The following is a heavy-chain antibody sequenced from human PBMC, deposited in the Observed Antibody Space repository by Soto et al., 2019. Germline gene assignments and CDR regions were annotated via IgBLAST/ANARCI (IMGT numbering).Heavy chain of an antibody. D-gene: IGHD3-16*01. CDR1: GYTFTSYA. CDR2: INAGNGNT. Sequence: QVQLVQSGAEEKKPGASVKVSCKASGYTFTSYAMHWVRQAPGQRREWMGWINAGNGNTKYSQKFQGRVTITRDTSASTAYMELSSLRSEDTAVYYCARGGLRLGGYPPQSDYWGQGTLVTVSS. V-gene: IGHV1-3*05. J-gene: IGHJ4*02. CDR3: ARGGLRLGGYPPQSDY.